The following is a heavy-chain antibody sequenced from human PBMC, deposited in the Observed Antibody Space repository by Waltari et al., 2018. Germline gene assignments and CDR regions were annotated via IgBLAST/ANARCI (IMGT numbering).Heavy chain of an antibody. J-gene: IGHJ4*02. CDR2: IEVDGSHQ. V-gene: IGHV3-7*01. CDR1: GFTIHNHA. Sequence: EVQLLESGGGLVQPGGSLILSCYASGFTIHNHAMSWVRQAPVKGLEWLANIEVDGSHQNYVDSVKGLFTISRDNPKNLLFLQMNGLRSEDTAVYSCARGSHCNGYDCYYHFDFWGQGSLVTVSS. D-gene: IGHD2-21*01. CDR3: ARGSHCNGYDCYYHFDF.